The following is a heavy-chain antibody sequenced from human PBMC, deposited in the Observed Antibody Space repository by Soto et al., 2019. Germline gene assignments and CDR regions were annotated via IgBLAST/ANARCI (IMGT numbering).Heavy chain of an antibody. D-gene: IGHD3-10*01. V-gene: IGHV3-30*03. CDR2: ISYDGSNK. CDR3: APWFGAFDY. CDR1: GFTFSSYG. J-gene: IGHJ4*02. Sequence: QVQLVESGGGVVQPGRSLRLSCAASGFTFSSYGMHWVRQAPGKGLEWVAVISYDGSNKYYADSVKGRFTISRDNSKKSLYLQMSSLRAEDTAVYYCAPWFGAFDYWGQGTLVTVSS.